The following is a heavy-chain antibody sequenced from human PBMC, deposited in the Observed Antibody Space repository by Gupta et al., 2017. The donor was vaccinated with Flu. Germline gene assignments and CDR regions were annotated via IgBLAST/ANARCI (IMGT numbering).Heavy chain of an antibody. CDR2: IRTAGRGT. CDR3: AKTAPYGTGWYGAIDF. CDR1: GFTFAPYA. Sequence: EVQLLESGGGLVQPGGSLRLSCAASGFTFAPYAMTWVRQAPGKGLEWVSGIRTAGRGTFYADTVEGRFTMSRDNSKSTLYLQMNNLGPEDTGIYYCAKTAPYGTGWYGAIDFWGRGTLVVVSS. J-gene: IGHJ4*02. D-gene: IGHD6-19*01. V-gene: IGHV3-23*01.